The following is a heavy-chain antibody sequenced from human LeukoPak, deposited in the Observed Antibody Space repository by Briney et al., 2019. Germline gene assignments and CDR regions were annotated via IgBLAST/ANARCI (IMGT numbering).Heavy chain of an antibody. Sequence: ASVKVSCKASGYTFTSYYMHWVRQAPGQGLEWMGWIDPDSGGTNYAQKFQGRVTMTGDTSISTAYMELSRLRSDDTAVYYCAREDPLAAADDHFDYWGQGTLVTVSS. CDR2: IDPDSGGT. CDR1: GYTFTSYY. J-gene: IGHJ4*02. V-gene: IGHV1-2*02. D-gene: IGHD6-13*01. CDR3: AREDPLAAADDHFDY.